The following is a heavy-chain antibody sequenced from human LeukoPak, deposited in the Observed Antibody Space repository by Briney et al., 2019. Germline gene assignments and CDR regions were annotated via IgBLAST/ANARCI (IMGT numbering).Heavy chain of an antibody. Sequence: GGSLRLSCAASGFTFSSYAMSWVRQAPGKGLEWVSAISGSGGSTYYADSVKGRFTISRDNSKNTLYLQMNSLRAEDTAVYYCARDISLSSGWSYDAFDIWGQGTMVTVSS. CDR1: GFTFSSYA. CDR2: ISGSGGST. D-gene: IGHD6-19*01. CDR3: ARDISLSSGWSYDAFDI. V-gene: IGHV3-23*01. J-gene: IGHJ3*02.